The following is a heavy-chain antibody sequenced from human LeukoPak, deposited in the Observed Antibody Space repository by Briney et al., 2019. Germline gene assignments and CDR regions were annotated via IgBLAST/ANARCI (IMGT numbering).Heavy chain of an antibody. D-gene: IGHD6-13*01. Sequence: PGRSLRLSCAASGFTFSSYGMHWVRQAPGKGLEWVAVISYDGSNKYYADSVKGRFTISRDNSKNTLYLQMNSLRAKDTAVYYCAKLAAAGSGYFDYWGQGTLVTVSS. V-gene: IGHV3-30*18. CDR1: GFTFSSYG. CDR3: AKLAAAGSGYFDY. CDR2: ISYDGSNK. J-gene: IGHJ4*02.